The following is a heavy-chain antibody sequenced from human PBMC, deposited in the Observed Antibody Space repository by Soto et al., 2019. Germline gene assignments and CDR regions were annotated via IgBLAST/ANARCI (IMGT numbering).Heavy chain of an antibody. CDR2: IHHSGDT. CDR1: GDSISSHDW. V-gene: IGHV4-4*02. J-gene: IGHJ4*02. CDR3: VRNGYYSLDY. Sequence: QVQLQESGPGLVKPSGTLSLTCAVSGDSISSHDWWSWVRQPPNKGLEWIADIHHSGDTNYNPSLMSRATISVDNSKNQFSLKLISATAADTAVYYCVRNGYYSLDYWGQGTLVSVSS. D-gene: IGHD3-3*01.